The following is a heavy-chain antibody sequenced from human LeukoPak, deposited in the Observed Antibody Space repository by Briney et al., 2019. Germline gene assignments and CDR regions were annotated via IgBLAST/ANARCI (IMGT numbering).Heavy chain of an antibody. D-gene: IGHD3-3*01. CDR2: IYWNDDK. CDR1: GFSLSTSGVG. CDR3: AHRPVYVGYYDFYWFDP. J-gene: IGHJ5*02. V-gene: IGHV2-5*01. Sequence: SGPTLVNPTQTLTLTCTFSGFSLSTSGVGVGWIRQPPGKALEWLALIYWNDDKRYSPSLKSRLTITKDTSKNQVVLTMTNMDPVDTATNYCAHRPVYVGYYDFYWFDPWGQGTLVTVSS.